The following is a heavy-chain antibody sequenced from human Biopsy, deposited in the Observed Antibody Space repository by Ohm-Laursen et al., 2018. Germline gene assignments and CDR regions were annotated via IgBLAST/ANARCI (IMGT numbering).Heavy chain of an antibody. Sequence: SAYASRTPSVYTLTSDYMPWGRQAPGQGLEWMGMINPIGSTTSYPQIFQGRVSMTRDTSKSTVYMELSSLRSADTAVYFCARNTGWYGDLYYFDYWGQGTLVTVSS. CDR1: VYTLTSDY. D-gene: IGHD6-19*01. CDR3: ARNTGWYGDLYYFDY. V-gene: IGHV1-46*01. J-gene: IGHJ4*02. CDR2: INPIGSTT.